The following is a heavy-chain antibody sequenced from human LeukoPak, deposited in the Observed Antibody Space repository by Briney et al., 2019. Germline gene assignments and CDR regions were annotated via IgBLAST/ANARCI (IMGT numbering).Heavy chain of an antibody. CDR3: ARRRGSHSFDI. CDR1: GFTFSSYW. CDR2: IKQDGSEK. V-gene: IGHV3-7*01. D-gene: IGHD5-12*01. Sequence: GGSLRLSCAASGFTFSSYWMSWVRQAPGKGLEWVANIKQDGSEKYYVDSVKGRYTISRDNAKNSLYLQMNSLRVGDTAVYYCARRRGSHSFDIWGRGTMVTVSS. J-gene: IGHJ3*02.